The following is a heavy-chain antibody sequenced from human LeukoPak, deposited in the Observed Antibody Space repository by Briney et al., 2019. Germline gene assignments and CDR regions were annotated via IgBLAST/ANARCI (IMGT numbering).Heavy chain of an antibody. V-gene: IGHV1-2*02. J-gene: IGHJ6*03. CDR3: AREEASYGSGSYSHYYYYYMDV. Sequence: GASVTVSCKASGYTFTGYYMHWVRQAPGQGLEWMGWINPNSGGTNYAQKFQGRVTMTRDTSISTAYMELSRLRSDDTAVYYCAREEASYGSGSYSHYYYYYMDVWGKGTTVTISS. CDR2: INPNSGGT. CDR1: GYTFTGYY. D-gene: IGHD3-10*01.